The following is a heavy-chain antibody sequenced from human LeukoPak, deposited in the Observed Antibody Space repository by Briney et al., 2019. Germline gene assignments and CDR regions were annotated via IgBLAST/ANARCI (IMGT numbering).Heavy chain of an antibody. V-gene: IGHV3-21*01. CDR1: RFTFSSYS. Sequence: GGSLRLSCAASRFTFSSYSMSWVRQAPGKGLQWVSSITSSSSHIYYADPVKGRFTISRDNAKNSLYLQMNSLRAEDTAVYYCAKGGWDLVDYWGQGTLVTVSS. CDR3: AKGGWDLVDY. J-gene: IGHJ4*02. D-gene: IGHD1-26*01. CDR2: ITSSSSHI.